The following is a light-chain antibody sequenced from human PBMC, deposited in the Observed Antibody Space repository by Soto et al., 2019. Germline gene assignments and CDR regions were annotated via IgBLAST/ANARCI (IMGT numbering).Light chain of an antibody. CDR3: QQYNNWPLFT. CDR2: GAS. V-gene: IGKV3-15*01. J-gene: IGKJ3*01. CDR1: QNVNNN. Sequence: EIVMTQSPATLSVSPGERATLSCRASQNVNNNLAWSQQKPGQAPRLLIYGASIRAAGIPARFSGSESGTEFTLTISSLQSEDFAVYYCQQYNNWPLFTFGPGTKVDIK.